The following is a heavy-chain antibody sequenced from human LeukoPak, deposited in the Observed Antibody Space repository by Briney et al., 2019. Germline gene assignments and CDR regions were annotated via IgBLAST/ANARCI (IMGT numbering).Heavy chain of an antibody. J-gene: IGHJ4*02. CDR1: GFTFDDYG. CDR2: INWNGGST. Sequence: GGSLRLSCAASGFTFDDYGMNWVRQAPGKGLEWVAGINWNGGSTGYADSVKGRFTVSRDNAKNSLYLQMNSLRAEDTALYYCARERYGSGNFDYWGQGTLVTVSS. V-gene: IGHV3-20*04. CDR3: ARERYGSGNFDY. D-gene: IGHD3-10*01.